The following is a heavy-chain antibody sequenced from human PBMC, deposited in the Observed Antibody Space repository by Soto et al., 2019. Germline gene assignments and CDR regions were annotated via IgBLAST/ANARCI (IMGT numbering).Heavy chain of an antibody. D-gene: IGHD6-13*01. CDR2: ISGSGGST. Sequence: GGSLILSCAASGFTFISYAMSWVRQAPGKGLEWVSAISGSGGSTYYADSVKGRFTISRDNSKNTLYLQMNSLRAEDTAVYYCAKAPGAYSSSWYGYWGQGTLVTVSS. V-gene: IGHV3-23*01. J-gene: IGHJ4*02. CDR1: GFTFISYA. CDR3: AKAPGAYSSSWYGY.